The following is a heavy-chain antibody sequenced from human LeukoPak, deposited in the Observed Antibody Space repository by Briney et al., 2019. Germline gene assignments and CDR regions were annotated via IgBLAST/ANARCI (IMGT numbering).Heavy chain of an antibody. CDR2: IHSSGST. Sequence: SETLSLTCTVSGGSISSSYWSWIRQPPGKGLEWIGYIHSSGSTNYNPSLKSRVTISVDTSKNQFPLKLRSVTAADTAVYYCARHLGGYCSSTSCLFDLWGRGTQVTVSS. CDR1: GGSISSSY. D-gene: IGHD2-2*01. J-gene: IGHJ2*01. V-gene: IGHV4-4*09. CDR3: ARHLGGYCSSTSCLFDL.